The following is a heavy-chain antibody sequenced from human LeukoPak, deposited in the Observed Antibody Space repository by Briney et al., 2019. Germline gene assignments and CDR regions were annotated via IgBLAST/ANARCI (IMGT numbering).Heavy chain of an antibody. D-gene: IGHD1-26*01. Sequence: ASVNVSCKASGYIFTNYWIQWVRQAPGQGLDWMGMINPTGGSTTYAQKFQGRVTMTRDTSTSTVYMELSSLRSEDTAVYYCARLGPDDALDIWGQGTMVTVSS. CDR3: ARLGPDDALDI. J-gene: IGHJ3*02. CDR1: GYIFTNYW. V-gene: IGHV1-46*01. CDR2: INPTGGST.